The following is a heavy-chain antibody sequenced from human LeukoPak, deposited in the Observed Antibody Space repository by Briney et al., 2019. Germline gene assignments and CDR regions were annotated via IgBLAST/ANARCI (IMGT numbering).Heavy chain of an antibody. D-gene: IGHD6-6*01. V-gene: IGHV3-7*01. CDR3: ASSIGYSSSSDAFDI. CDR2: IKQDGSEK. CDR1: GFTFSSYW. J-gene: IGHJ3*02. Sequence: GGSLRLSCAASGFTFSSYWMSWVRQAPGKGLEWVANIKQDGSEKYYVDSVKGRFTISRDNAKNSLYLQMNSLRAEDTAVYYCASSIGYSSSSDAFDIWGQGTMVTVSS.